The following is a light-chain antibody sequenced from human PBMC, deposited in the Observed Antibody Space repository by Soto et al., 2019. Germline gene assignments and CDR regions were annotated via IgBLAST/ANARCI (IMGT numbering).Light chain of an antibody. CDR2: DAS. CDR1: QSVSSSS. J-gene: IGKJ1*01. V-gene: IGKV3-20*01. Sequence: EIVLTQSPGTLSLSTGERATLSCRASQSVSSSSLAWYQQKRGQAPRLLIHDASSRATGIPDRFSGSGSGTDFTLTISRLEPEDFAVYYCQQYGGSPRTFGQGTKVDIK. CDR3: QQYGGSPRT.